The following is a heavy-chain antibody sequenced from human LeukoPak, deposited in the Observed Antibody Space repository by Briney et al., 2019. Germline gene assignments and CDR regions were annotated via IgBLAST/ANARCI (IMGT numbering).Heavy chain of an antibody. CDR2: IWNDGGNK. CDR1: GFTFSSYG. Sequence: GRSLRLSCAASGFTFSSYGMHWVRQAPGKGLEWVTVIWNDGGNKYYADSVKGRFTISRDNSKNTLYLQMNSLRAEDTAVYYCARAGPYSGSYYAFDIWGQGTMVTVSS. V-gene: IGHV3-33*01. J-gene: IGHJ3*02. CDR3: ARAGPYSGSYYAFDI. D-gene: IGHD1-26*01.